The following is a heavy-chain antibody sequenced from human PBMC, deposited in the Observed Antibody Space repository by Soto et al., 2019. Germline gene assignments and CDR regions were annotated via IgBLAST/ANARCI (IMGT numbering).Heavy chain of an antibody. J-gene: IGHJ4*02. Sequence: EVQLVESGGGLVQPGGSLRLSCAASGFTFSNYWMHWVRQCPGKGLVWVSRINRDGSSTDYADSVKGRFTISRDNAKNTLYLQMNNLRAEDTAVYYCAKDLRGRDDYWGQGTLVTVSS. CDR1: GFTFSNYW. V-gene: IGHV3-74*01. D-gene: IGHD1-26*01. CDR2: INRDGSST. CDR3: AKDLRGRDDY.